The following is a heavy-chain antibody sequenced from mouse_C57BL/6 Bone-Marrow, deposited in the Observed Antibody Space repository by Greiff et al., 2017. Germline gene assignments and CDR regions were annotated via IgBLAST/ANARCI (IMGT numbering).Heavy chain of an antibody. Sequence: QVQLQQPGAELVKPGASVKLSCKASGYTFTNYWMHWVKQRPGQGLEWIGMMHPNGGSPDYNEKFKSEATLSVDKSSRTAYMELSSLTSEDSAVYYCAKSYDYGDYTMYYWGQGTSFTVS. V-gene: IGHV1-64*01. J-gene: IGHJ4*01. CDR3: AKSYDYGDYTMYY. D-gene: IGHD2-4*01. CDR2: MHPNGGSP. CDR1: GYTFTNYW.